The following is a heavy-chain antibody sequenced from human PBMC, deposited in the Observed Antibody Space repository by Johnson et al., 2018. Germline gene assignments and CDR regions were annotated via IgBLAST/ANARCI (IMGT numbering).Heavy chain of an antibody. D-gene: IGHD3-3*01. V-gene: IGHV3-30*03. CDR1: GFTFSNYG. CDR2: ISYDGSNK. CDR3: ASEMGIIRANYYNYGRDG. J-gene: IGHJ6*02. Sequence: QVQLVQSGGGVVQPGRSLRLSCAASGFTFSNYGMHWVRQAPGKGLEWVAVISYDGSNKYYADSVKGRFTISRDNSKNTLYLQMNSLRAEDTAVYFCASEMGIIRANYYNYGRDGWGQGTTVTVSS.